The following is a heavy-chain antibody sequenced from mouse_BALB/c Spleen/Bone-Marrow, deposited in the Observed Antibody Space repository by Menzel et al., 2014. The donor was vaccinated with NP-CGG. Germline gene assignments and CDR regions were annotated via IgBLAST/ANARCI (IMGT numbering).Heavy chain of an antibody. CDR1: GFTSTDYY. V-gene: IGHV7-3*02. J-gene: IGHJ4*01. CDR3: VRDDPDPLDY. CDR2: IRNKANGYTT. Sequence: EVMLVESGGGLVQPGGSLRLSCATSGFTSTDYYMSWVRQPPGKALEWLGFIRNKANGYTTEYSASVKGRFTISRDNSQSILYLQMNTLRPEDSATYYRVRDDPDPLDYWGQGTSVTVSS.